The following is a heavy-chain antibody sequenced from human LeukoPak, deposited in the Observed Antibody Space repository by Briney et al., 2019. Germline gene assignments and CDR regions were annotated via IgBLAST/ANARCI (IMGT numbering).Heavy chain of an antibody. CDR3: ARDAKLNLRYLTGGWFDP. V-gene: IGHV1-18*01. Sequence: ASVKVSCKASGFTFTNYGITWVRQAPGQGLEWMGWISAYNGNTNYAQKLQGRVTMTTDTSTSTAYMELRSLRSDDTAVYYCARDAKLNLRYLTGGWFDPWGQGTLVTVSS. J-gene: IGHJ5*02. CDR2: ISAYNGNT. CDR1: GFTFTNYG. D-gene: IGHD3-9*01.